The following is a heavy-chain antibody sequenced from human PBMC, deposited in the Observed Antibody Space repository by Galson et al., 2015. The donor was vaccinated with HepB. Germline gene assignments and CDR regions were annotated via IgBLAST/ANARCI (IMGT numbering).Heavy chain of an antibody. V-gene: IGHV5-51*01. J-gene: IGHJ6*02. CDR1: GYSFTSYW. CDR2: IYPGDSDT. D-gene: IGHD3-3*01. Sequence: QSGAEVKKPGESLKISCKGSGYSFTSYWIGWVRQMPGKGLEWMGIIYPGDSDTRYSPSFQGQVTISADKSISTAYLQWSSLKASDTAMYYCATLPYDFWSGYSPGMDVWGQGTTVTVSS. CDR3: ATLPYDFWSGYSPGMDV.